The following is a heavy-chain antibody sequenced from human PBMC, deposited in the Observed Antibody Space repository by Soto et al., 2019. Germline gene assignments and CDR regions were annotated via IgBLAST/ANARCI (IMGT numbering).Heavy chain of an antibody. CDR3: ARGFMGSLGN. J-gene: IGHJ4*02. CDR2: IKGDGSAE. Sequence: EVQLVESGGGLVQPGGSLRLSCAVSEFTFGNYWMHWVRQAPGKGLEWVANIKGDGSAEYYADSVRGRFTISRDNAKNSLYLQMNSLRAEDTALYFCARGFMGSLGNWGQATLVTVSS. D-gene: IGHD3-3*01. CDR1: EFTFGNYW. V-gene: IGHV3-7*04.